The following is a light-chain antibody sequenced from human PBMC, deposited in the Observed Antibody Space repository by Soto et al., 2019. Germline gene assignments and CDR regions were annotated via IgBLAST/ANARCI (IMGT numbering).Light chain of an antibody. CDR1: SSDIGTYNY. Sequence: QSALTQPASVSGSPGQSITISCTGTSSDIGTYNYVSWYQQYPGKAPKLMIYDVSNRPSGVSNRFSGSKSGNAASLTISGLQAEDEADYYCSSYTTSNTLVFGGGTKLTVL. V-gene: IGLV2-14*03. CDR2: DVS. J-gene: IGLJ2*01. CDR3: SSYTTSNTLV.